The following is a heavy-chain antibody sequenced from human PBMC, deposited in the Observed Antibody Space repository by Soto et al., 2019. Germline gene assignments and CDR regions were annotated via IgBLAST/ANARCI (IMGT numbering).Heavy chain of an antibody. CDR1: GFTFSSYW. Sequence: PGGSLRLSCAASGFTFSSYWMSWVRQAPGKGLEWVANIKQDGSEKYYVDSVKGRFTISRDNAKNSLYLQMNSLRAEDTAVYYCARWGRGVGATTYYFDYWGQGTLVTVSS. D-gene: IGHD1-26*01. CDR2: IKQDGSEK. J-gene: IGHJ4*02. V-gene: IGHV3-7*03. CDR3: ARWGRGVGATTYYFDY.